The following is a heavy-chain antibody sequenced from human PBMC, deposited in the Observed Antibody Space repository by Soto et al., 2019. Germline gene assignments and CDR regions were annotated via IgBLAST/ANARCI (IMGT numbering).Heavy chain of an antibody. D-gene: IGHD3-3*01. Sequence: ASVKVSCKASGYTFTSYDINWVRQATGQGLDWMGWMNPNSGNTGYAQKFQGRVTMTRNTSISTAYMELSSLRSEDTAVYYCARGLLNFWSGYYPYNWFDPWGQGTLVTVSS. V-gene: IGHV1-8*01. CDR2: MNPNSGNT. CDR3: ARGLLNFWSGYYPYNWFDP. J-gene: IGHJ5*02. CDR1: GYTFTSYD.